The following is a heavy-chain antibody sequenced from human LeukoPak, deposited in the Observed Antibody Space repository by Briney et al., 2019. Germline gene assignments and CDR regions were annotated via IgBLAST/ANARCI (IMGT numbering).Heavy chain of an antibody. CDR3: ARDRELLGVITFVSDY. D-gene: IGHD3-22*01. V-gene: IGHV3-21*01. J-gene: IGHJ4*02. CDR2: ISSSSSYI. CDR1: GFTFSSYE. Sequence: PGGSLRLSCAASGFTFSSYEMNWVRQAPGKGLEWVSSISSSSSYIYYADSVKGRFTISRDNAKNSMYLQMNSLRAEDTAVYYCARDRELLGVITFVSDYWGQGTLVTVSS.